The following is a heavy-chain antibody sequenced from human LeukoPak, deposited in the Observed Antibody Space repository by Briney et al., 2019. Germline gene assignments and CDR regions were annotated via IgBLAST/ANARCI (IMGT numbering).Heavy chain of an antibody. Sequence: ASVKVSCKASGYTFTGYYMHWVRQAPGQGLEWMGWINPNSGGTNYAQKFQGRVTMTRDTSISTAYMELSRLRSDDTAVYYCARERTRGYYLDYWGQGTLVTVSS. J-gene: IGHJ4*02. V-gene: IGHV1-2*02. D-gene: IGHD3-22*01. CDR3: ARERTRGYYLDY. CDR1: GYTFTGYY. CDR2: INPNSGGT.